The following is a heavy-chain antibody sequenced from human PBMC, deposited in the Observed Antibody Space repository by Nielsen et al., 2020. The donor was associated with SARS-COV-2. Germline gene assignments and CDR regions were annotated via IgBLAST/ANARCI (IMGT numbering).Heavy chain of an antibody. CDR3: ARHSFWREDYTGPPDF. Sequence: GESLKISCKTSGYRFNSYWIGWVRHMPGKGLEWMGIINPGDSETKYSPSFEGQVTISADRFTSTAHLQWGSLKASDTAMCYCARHSFWREDYTGPPDFWGQGTLVTVSS. V-gene: IGHV5-51*01. CDR2: INPGDSET. D-gene: IGHD3-3*01. J-gene: IGHJ4*02. CDR1: GYRFNSYW.